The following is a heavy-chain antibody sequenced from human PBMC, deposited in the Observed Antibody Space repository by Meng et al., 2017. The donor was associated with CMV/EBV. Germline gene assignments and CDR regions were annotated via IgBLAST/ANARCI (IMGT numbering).Heavy chain of an antibody. J-gene: IGHJ6*02. CDR2: ISYDGSNK. Sequence: GGSLRLSCAASGFTFSSYAMHWVRQAPGKGLEWVAVISYDGSNKYYADSVKGRFTISRDNSKTTLYLQMNSLRAEDTAVYYCAREQYYYDSSGYPLYYGTDVWGQGTTVTVSS. CDR1: GFTFSSYA. D-gene: IGHD3-22*01. CDR3: AREQYYYDSSGYPLYYGTDV. V-gene: IGHV3-30*04.